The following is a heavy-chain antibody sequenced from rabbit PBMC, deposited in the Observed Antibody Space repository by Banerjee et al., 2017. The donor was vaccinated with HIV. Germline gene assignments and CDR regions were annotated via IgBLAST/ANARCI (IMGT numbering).Heavy chain of an antibody. J-gene: IGHJ6*01. CDR2: IYPDYGST. CDR1: GLFFSSSNW. Sequence: QEQLEESGGDLDKPEGSLTLTCKASGLFFSSSNWICWVRQAPGKGLEWIAYIYPDYGSTDYASWVNGRFTISLDNAQNTVFLQMTSLTAADTATYFCARVGSSGYYHYGMDLWGPGTLVTVS. V-gene: IGHV1S45*01. CDR3: ARVGSSGYYHYGMDL. D-gene: IGHD1-1*01.